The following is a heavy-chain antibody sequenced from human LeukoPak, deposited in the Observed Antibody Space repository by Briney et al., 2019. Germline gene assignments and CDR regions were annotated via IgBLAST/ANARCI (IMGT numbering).Heavy chain of an antibody. D-gene: IGHD6-13*01. CDR1: GGSFSGYY. Sequence: SETLSLTCAVYGGSFSGYYWSWIRQPPGKGLEWIGEINHSGSTNYNPSLKSRVTISVDTSKNQCSLKVSSVTAADTAVYYCTRDLSSAWFYYWGQGTLVTVSS. CDR3: TRDLSSAWFYY. CDR2: INHSGST. V-gene: IGHV4-34*01. J-gene: IGHJ4*02.